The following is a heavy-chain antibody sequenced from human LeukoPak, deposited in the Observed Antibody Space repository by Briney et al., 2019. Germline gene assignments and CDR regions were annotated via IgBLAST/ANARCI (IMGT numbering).Heavy chain of an antibody. J-gene: IGHJ4*02. V-gene: IGHV3-48*01. CDR1: RLALSDYS. CDR3: ARDGGLSYEIDY. CDR2: ISKNLVTI. D-gene: IGHD5-18*01. Sequence: GGSLRHSCAASRLALSDYSVNWVRQAPGKGLEWVSYISKNLVTIYYADSVKGRFTISRDNAKNSVYLQMDSLRAEDTAVYYCARDGGLSYEIDYWGQGTLVTVS.